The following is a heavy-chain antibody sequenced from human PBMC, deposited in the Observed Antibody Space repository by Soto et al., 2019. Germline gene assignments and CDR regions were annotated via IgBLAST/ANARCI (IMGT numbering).Heavy chain of an antibody. V-gene: IGHV2-5*02. CDR1: GFSLSTSGVG. CDR3: VHMGIYGSGTYYENS. CDR2: IYWDDDK. J-gene: IGHJ4*02. Sequence: ESGPTLVNPTQTLTLTCTFSGFSLSTSGVGVGWIRQPPGKALEWLALIYWDDDKRYSPSLRSRLTITKDTSRSEVVLTMTNMDPVDTATYYCVHMGIYGSGTYYENSWGPGTLVTVSS. D-gene: IGHD3-10*01.